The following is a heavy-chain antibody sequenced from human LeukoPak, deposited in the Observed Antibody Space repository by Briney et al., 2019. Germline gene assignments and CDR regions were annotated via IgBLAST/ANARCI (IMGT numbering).Heavy chain of an antibody. Sequence: SETLSLTCAVSGDSISSGHYWAWIRQPPGKGLEWIGYIYYSGSTNYNPSLKSRVTISVDTSKNQFSLKLSSVTAADTAVYYCASGWNHPDAFDIWGQGTMVTVSS. J-gene: IGHJ3*02. V-gene: IGHV4-61*01. D-gene: IGHD1-14*01. CDR2: IYYSGST. CDR1: GDSISSGHY. CDR3: ASGWNHPDAFDI.